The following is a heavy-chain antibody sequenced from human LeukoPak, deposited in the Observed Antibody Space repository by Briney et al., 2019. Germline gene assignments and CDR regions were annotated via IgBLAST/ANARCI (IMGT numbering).Heavy chain of an antibody. V-gene: IGHV4-34*01. Sequence: SETLSLTCAVYGGSFSGYYRTWIRQPPGKGREWIGEINHSGSTNYNPPLKSRVTISVDTSKNQISLKLSSVTAADTAVYYCARRCRIGSGWFYDYWGQGTLVTVSS. D-gene: IGHD6-19*01. CDR2: INHSGST. J-gene: IGHJ4*02. CDR1: GGSFSGYY. CDR3: ARRCRIGSGWFYDY.